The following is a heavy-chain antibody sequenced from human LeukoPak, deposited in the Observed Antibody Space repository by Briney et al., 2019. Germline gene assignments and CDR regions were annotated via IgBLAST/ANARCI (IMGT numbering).Heavy chain of an antibody. CDR1: GGSFSGYY. CDR3: ARGWDFDH. Sequence: PSETLSLTCAVYGGSFSGYYWSWIRQPPGKGLEWIGEINHSGSTNYNPSLKSRVTISVDTSKNQFSLKLSSVTAADTAVYYCARGWDFDHWGQGTLVTVSS. V-gene: IGHV4-34*01. J-gene: IGHJ4*02. D-gene: IGHD7-27*01. CDR2: INHSGST.